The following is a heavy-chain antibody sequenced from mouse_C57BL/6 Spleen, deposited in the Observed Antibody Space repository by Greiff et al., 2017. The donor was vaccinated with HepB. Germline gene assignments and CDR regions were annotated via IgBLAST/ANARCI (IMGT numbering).Heavy chain of an antibody. CDR2: IDPSDSYT. Sequence: QVQLQQPGAELVRPGTSVKLSCKASGYTFTSYWMHWVKQRPGQGLEWIGVIDPSDSYTNYNQKFKGKATLTVDTSSSTAYMQLSSLTSEDSAVYYLAKGSNRGFAFWGQGTLVTCSA. CDR3: AKGSNRGFAF. D-gene: IGHD1-1*01. J-gene: IGHJ3*01. V-gene: IGHV1-59*01. CDR1: GYTFTSYW.